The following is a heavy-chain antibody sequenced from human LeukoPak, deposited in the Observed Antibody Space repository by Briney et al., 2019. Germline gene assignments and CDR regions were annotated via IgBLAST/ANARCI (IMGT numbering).Heavy chain of an antibody. CDR2: ISSTGSNT. J-gene: IGHJ4*02. D-gene: IGHD4-11*01. CDR1: GLSFSDYY. V-gene: IGHV3-11*01. CDR3: SRESAYTNLF. Sequence: PGGSLRLSCAASGLSFSDYYMTWIRQAPGKGLECVSYISSTGSNTFYADSVKGRFTISRDNAKNSLYLQMNSLRAEDTAVYYCSRESAYTNLFWGQGTLVTVSS.